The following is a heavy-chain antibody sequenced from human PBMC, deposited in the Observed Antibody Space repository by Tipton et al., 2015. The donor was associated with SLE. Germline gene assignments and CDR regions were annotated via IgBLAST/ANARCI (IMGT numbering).Heavy chain of an antibody. J-gene: IGHJ4*02. Sequence: TLSLTCTVSGGSISSYYWSWIRQPPGKGLEWIGYIYYSGSTNYNPSLKSRVTIPVDTSKNQFSLKLSSVTAADTAVYYCAGGQLERRRFDYWGQGPLVTVSS. CDR2: IYYSGST. V-gene: IGHV4-59*01. CDR3: AGGQLERRRFDY. CDR1: GGSISSYY. D-gene: IGHD1-1*01.